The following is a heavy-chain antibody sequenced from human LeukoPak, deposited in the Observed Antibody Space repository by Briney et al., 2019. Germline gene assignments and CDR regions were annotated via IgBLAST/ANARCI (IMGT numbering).Heavy chain of an antibody. V-gene: IGHV3-7*03. Sequence: GGSLRLSCAASGFTFSSYWMSWVRQAPGKGLEWVANIKQDGSEKYYVDSVKGRFTISRDNAKNSLYLQMNSLRAEDTAVYYCAASLGYCSSTSCWSDAFDIWGQGTMATVSS. D-gene: IGHD2-2*01. CDR1: GFTFSSYW. CDR3: AASLGYCSSTSCWSDAFDI. J-gene: IGHJ3*02. CDR2: IKQDGSEK.